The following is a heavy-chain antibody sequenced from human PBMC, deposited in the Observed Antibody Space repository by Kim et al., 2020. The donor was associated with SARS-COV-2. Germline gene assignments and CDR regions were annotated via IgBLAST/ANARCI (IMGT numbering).Heavy chain of an antibody. CDR1: GYSFTNYW. CDR3: VRSVYGYSGYDSEGY. J-gene: IGHJ4*02. D-gene: IGHD5-12*01. Sequence: GESLKISCKGSGYSFTNYWITWVRQLPGKGLEWMGRIDPSDSYINDSPSFRGHVTLSVDKSINTAYLEWSSLQASDTAMYYCVRSVYGYSGYDSEGYWGQGTLVTVSS. V-gene: IGHV5-10-1*01. CDR2: IDPSDSYI.